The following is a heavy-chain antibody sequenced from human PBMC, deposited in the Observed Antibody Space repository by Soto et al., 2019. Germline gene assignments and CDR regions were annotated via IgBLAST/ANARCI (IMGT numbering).Heavy chain of an antibody. Sequence: EVQLVESGGGLVQPGGSLRLSCAASGFTVSSNYMSWVRQAPGKGLEWVSVIYSGGSTYYADSVKGRFTISRDNSKNTLYLQMNSLRAEDTAVYDCARDGHSDSSDYWGQGTLVTVSS. CDR2: IYSGGST. CDR1: GFTVSSNY. J-gene: IGHJ4*02. V-gene: IGHV3-66*01. D-gene: IGHD6-6*01. CDR3: ARDGHSDSSDY.